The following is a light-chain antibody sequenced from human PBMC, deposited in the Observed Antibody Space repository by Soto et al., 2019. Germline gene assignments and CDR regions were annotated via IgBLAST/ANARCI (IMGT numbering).Light chain of an antibody. CDR3: QQYNDWPLT. V-gene: IGKV3-15*01. CDR2: GAS. J-gene: IGKJ1*01. Sequence: EIVMTQSPATLSVSPGERATLSCRASQSVSSNLAWYQQKPGQAPRLLIYGASTRATGIPGRFSGSGSGTEFTLTFSSLQSEDFAIYYCQQYNDWPLTFGQGTKV. CDR1: QSVSSN.